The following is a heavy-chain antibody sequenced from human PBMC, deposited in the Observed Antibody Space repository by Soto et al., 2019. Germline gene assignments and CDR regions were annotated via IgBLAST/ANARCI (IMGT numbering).Heavy chain of an antibody. V-gene: IGHV4-31*03. J-gene: IGHJ5*02. D-gene: IGHD2-15*01. CDR1: GGSISSGGYY. CDR2: IYYSGST. CDR3: ARDNPPWGSFLLGWFDP. Sequence: SLTCTVSGGSISSGGYYWSWIRQHPGKGLEWIGYIYYSGSTYYNPSLKSRVAISVDTSKNQFSLKVSSVTAADTAVYYCARDNPPWGSFLLGWFDPWGQGTLVTVSS.